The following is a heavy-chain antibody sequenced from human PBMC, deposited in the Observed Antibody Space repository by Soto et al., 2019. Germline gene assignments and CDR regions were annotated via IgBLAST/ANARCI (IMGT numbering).Heavy chain of an antibody. D-gene: IGHD4-4*01. CDR3: ARDGDGRMTTNTYYYNGMDV. Sequence: SETLSLTCAVSGDSISSGYHWAWIRQPPGRGLEWIGYVFYTGRAHYNASLKSRVSISLDTSNYQFSLKLSSVTAADTAVYYCARDGDGRMTTNTYYYNGMDVWGPGTTVTVSS. CDR1: GDSISSGYH. V-gene: IGHV4-61*01. CDR2: VFYTGRA. J-gene: IGHJ6*02.